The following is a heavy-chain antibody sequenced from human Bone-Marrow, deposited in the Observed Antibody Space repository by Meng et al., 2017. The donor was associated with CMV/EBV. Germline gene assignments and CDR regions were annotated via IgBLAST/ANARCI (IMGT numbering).Heavy chain of an antibody. J-gene: IGHJ6*02. CDR3: ARGRGYDLYYAMDV. CDR2: IYYSGST. V-gene: IGHV4-39*07. D-gene: IGHD5-12*01. Sequence: GSLRLSCTVSGDSISGSTFYWGWIRQPPGKGLEWIGSIYYSGSTYYNPSLKSRVTISVDTSKNQFSLNLSSATAADRAVYHCARGRGYDLYYAMDVWGQGTTVTVSS. CDR1: GDSISGSTFY.